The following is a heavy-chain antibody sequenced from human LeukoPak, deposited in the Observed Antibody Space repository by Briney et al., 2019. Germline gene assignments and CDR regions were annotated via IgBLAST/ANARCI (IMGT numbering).Heavy chain of an antibody. D-gene: IGHD6-19*01. V-gene: IGHV4-59*01. CDR3: ARAIAVAGALFRNAHWFDP. J-gene: IGHJ5*02. CDR2: IYYSGST. Sequence: SETLSLTCAVYGGSFSGYYWSWIRQPPGKGLEWIGYIYYSGSTNYNPSLKSRVTISVDTSKNQFSLKLSSVTAADTAVYYCARAIAVAGALFRNAHWFDPWGQGTLVTVSS. CDR1: GGSFSGYY.